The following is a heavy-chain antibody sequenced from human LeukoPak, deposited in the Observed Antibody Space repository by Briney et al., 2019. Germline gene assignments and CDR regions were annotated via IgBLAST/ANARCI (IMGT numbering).Heavy chain of an antibody. V-gene: IGHV3-33*01. D-gene: IGHD6-13*01. CDR2: IWYDGSNK. J-gene: IGHJ4*02. CDR3: ARVWSPIAAAGSHIFDY. Sequence: GGSLRLSCAASGFTFSSYGMHWVRQAPGKGLEWVAVIWYDGSNKYYADSVKGRFTIYRDNSKNTLYMQMNSLRAEDTAVYYCARVWSPIAAAGSHIFDYWGQGTLVTVSS. CDR1: GFTFSSYG.